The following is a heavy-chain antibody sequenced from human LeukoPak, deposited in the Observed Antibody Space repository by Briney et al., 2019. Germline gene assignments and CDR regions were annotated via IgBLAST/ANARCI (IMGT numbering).Heavy chain of an antibody. J-gene: IGHJ4*02. CDR1: GFTFSSYG. Sequence: GGSLRLSCAASGFTFSSYGMNWVRQAPGKGLEWVSSISSSSSYIYYADSVKGRFTISRDNAKNSLYLQMNSLRVEDTGVYYCASWGEGALDNWGQGTLVTVSS. CDR2: ISSSSSYI. V-gene: IGHV3-21*01. D-gene: IGHD1-26*01. CDR3: ASWGEGALDN.